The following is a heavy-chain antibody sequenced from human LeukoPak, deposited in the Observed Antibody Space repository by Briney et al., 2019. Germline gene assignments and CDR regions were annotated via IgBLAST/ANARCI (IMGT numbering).Heavy chain of an antibody. D-gene: IGHD6-6*01. Sequence: PGRSLRLSCAASGFTFSSYAMHWVRQAPGKGLEWVAVISYDGSNKYYADSVKGRFTIFRDNSKNTLYLQMNSLRAEDTAVYYCASIAARRDRRDAFDIWGQGTMVTVSS. J-gene: IGHJ3*02. V-gene: IGHV3-30*01. CDR1: GFTFSSYA. CDR2: ISYDGSNK. CDR3: ASIAARRDRRDAFDI.